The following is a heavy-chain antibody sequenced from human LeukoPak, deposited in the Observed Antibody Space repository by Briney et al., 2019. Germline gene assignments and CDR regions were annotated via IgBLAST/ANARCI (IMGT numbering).Heavy chain of an antibody. D-gene: IGHD6-13*01. J-gene: IGHJ4*02. CDR3: ARGAMLAAAGSFDY. CDR2: INPNSGGT. Sequence: ASVKVSCKASGYTFTGYYMHWVRQAPGQGLEWMGWINPNSGGTNYAQKFQGRVTMTRDTSISTAYMELSRLRSDDTAVYYCARGAMLAAAGSFDYWGQGTLVTVSS. V-gene: IGHV1-2*02. CDR1: GYTFTGYY.